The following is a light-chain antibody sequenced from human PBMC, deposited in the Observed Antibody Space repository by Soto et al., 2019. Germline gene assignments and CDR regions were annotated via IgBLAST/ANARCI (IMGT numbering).Light chain of an antibody. V-gene: IGKV3-15*01. CDR2: GAS. Sequence: MTQSPSSLSASVGDRVTITCRASQDIGSHLAWYQQTPGQAPRLLIYGASTRATGIPARFSGSASGTEFTLTISSLQSEDFAVYYCQQYNNWPPITFGQGTRLEIK. CDR1: QDIGSH. J-gene: IGKJ5*01. CDR3: QQYNNWPPIT.